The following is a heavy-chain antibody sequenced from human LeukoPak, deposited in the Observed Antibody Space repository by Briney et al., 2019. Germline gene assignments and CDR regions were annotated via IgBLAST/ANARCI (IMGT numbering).Heavy chain of an antibody. CDR3: AKDGYYDIFTGYYYYYYGMDV. CDR2: ISGSGGST. CDR1: GFTFSSYA. J-gene: IGHJ6*02. Sequence: PGGSLRLSCAASGFTFSSYAMSWVRQAPGKGLEWVSAISGSGGSTYYADSVKGRFTISRDNSKNTLYLQMNSLRAEDTAVYYCAKDGYYDIFTGYYYYYYGMDVWGQGTTVTVSS. V-gene: IGHV3-23*01. D-gene: IGHD3-9*01.